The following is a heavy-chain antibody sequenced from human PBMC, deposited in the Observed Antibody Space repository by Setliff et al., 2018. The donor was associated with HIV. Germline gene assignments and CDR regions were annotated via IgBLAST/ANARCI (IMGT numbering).Heavy chain of an antibody. V-gene: IGHV4-34*01. CDR3: ARGSRQLTIFGVVFKTNYYFMDV. CDR1: GGSFSGYY. CDR2: INHDRTT. D-gene: IGHD3-3*01. J-gene: IGHJ6*03. Sequence: SETLSLTCAVYGGSFSGYYWSWIRQPPGKGLEWIGEINHDRTTNYNPSLKSRVTISVDTSKNQFSLTLNSVTAADTALYYCARGSRQLTIFGVVFKTNYYFMDVWGKGTAVTVSS.